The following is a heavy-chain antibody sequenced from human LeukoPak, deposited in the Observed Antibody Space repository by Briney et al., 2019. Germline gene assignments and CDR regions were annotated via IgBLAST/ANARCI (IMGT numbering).Heavy chain of an antibody. D-gene: IGHD4-17*01. CDR1: GGSLSGYY. Sequence: PSETLSLTCAVSGGSLSGYYWSWIRQSPGKGLEWMGDIHHDGRTKYKSSFKSRITIFLVSSKNEVSLRLSPVTPADTALYFCARDVVPRDYGDALNAYDLWGQETMVTVS. J-gene: IGHJ3*01. V-gene: IGHV4-34*01. CDR3: ARDVVPRDYGDALNAYDL. CDR2: IHHDGRT.